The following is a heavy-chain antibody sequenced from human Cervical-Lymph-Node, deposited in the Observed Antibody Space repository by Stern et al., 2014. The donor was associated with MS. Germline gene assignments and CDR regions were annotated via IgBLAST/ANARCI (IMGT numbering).Heavy chain of an antibody. CDR3: ARDRTMQQWPRGFDY. Sequence: EVQLVESGGGLVQPGGSLRLSCAASGFTFSSYWMSWVRQAPGKGLEWVANIKQDGSEKYYVDSVKGRFTISRDNAKNSLYLQMNSLRAEDTAVYYCARDRTMQQWPRGFDYWGQGTLVTVSS. CDR1: GFTFSSYW. CDR2: IKQDGSEK. D-gene: IGHD6-19*01. V-gene: IGHV3-7*01. J-gene: IGHJ4*02.